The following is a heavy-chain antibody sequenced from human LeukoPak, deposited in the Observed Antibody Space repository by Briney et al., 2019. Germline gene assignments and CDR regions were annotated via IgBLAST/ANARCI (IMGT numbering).Heavy chain of an antibody. CDR1: GYTLTELS. CDR2: FDPEDGET. J-gene: IGHJ6*02. Sequence: EASVKVSCKVSGYTLTELSMHWVRQAPGKGLEWMGGFDPEDGETIYAQKFQGRVTMTEDTSTDTAYMELSSLRSEDTAVYYCARAQRIKRNYYYYGMDVWGQGTTVTVSS. V-gene: IGHV1-24*01. D-gene: IGHD2-15*01. CDR3: ARAQRIKRNYYYYGMDV.